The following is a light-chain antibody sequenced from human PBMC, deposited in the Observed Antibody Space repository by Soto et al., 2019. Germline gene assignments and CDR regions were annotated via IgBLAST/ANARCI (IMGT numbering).Light chain of an antibody. V-gene: IGKV1-5*01. Sequence: DIQMTQSPSTLSASVGDRVTITCRASQSISGWLAWYQQKPGKAPKLLIYAASSLQSGVPSRFSGSGFGTEFTLTISSLQPDDFATYYCQQYNGYSRTFGQGTKVDIK. CDR2: AAS. CDR1: QSISGW. J-gene: IGKJ1*01. CDR3: QQYNGYSRT.